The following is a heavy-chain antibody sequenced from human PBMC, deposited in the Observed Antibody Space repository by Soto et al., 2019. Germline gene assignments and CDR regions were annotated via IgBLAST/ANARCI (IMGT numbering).Heavy chain of an antibody. Sequence: QVQLVESGGGVVQPGTSLRLSCVGSGFTFRSYVIHWVRQAPGKGLEWVALTSYDGSNNFYGDSVKGRFTISRHNSRNTVEVQMDSLRFEDTALYYCARWGTTGGLDVCGQGTLVSVSS. D-gene: IGHD3-16*01. CDR1: GFTFRSYV. V-gene: IGHV3-33*05. CDR2: TSYDGSNN. CDR3: ARWGTTGGLDV. J-gene: IGHJ4*02.